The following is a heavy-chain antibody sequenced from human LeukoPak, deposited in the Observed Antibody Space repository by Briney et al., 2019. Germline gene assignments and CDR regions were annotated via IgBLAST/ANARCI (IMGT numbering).Heavy chain of an antibody. CDR2: ISGTSSYT. D-gene: IGHD2-21*01. V-gene: IGHV3-21*01. CDR3: ARGGGYCGGDCYGIDY. Sequence: PGGSLRLSCAASGFTFSSYSMNWVRQAPGKGLEWVSSISGTSSYTYYGDSVQGRFTVSRDNAKNSLYLQMNSLKAEDTAVYYCARGGGYCGGDCYGIDYWGQGALVTVSS. J-gene: IGHJ4*02. CDR1: GFTFSSYS.